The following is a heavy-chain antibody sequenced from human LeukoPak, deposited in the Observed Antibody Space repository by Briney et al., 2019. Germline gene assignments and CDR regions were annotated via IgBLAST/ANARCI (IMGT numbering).Heavy chain of an antibody. J-gene: IGHJ4*02. CDR3: AKDRSAEYYFDY. CDR1: GFTFSSYG. CDR2: IRYDGSNK. V-gene: IGHV3-30*02. Sequence: GGSLRLSCAASGFTFSSYGMHWVRQAPGKGLEWVAFIRYDGSNKYYADSVKGRFTISGDNSKNTLYLQMNSLRAEDTAVYYCAKDRSAEYYFDYWGQGTLVTVSS.